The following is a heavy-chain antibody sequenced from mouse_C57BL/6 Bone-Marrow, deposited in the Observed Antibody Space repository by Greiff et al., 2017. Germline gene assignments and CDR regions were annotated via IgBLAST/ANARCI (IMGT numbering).Heavy chain of an antibody. CDR2: IYPRSGNT. CDR1: GYTFTSYG. V-gene: IGHV1-81*01. D-gene: IGHD1-1*01. J-gene: IGHJ1*03. Sequence: QVHVKQSGAELARPGASVKLSCKASGYTFTSYGISWVKQRTGQGLEWIGEIYPRSGNTYYNEKFKGKATLTADKSSSTAYMELRSLTSEDSAVYFCATDYYGSSYWWYFDVWGTGTTVTVSS. CDR3: ATDYYGSSYWWYFDV.